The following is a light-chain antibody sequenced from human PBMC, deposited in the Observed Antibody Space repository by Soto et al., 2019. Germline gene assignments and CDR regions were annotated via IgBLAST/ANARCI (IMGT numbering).Light chain of an antibody. J-gene: IGKJ4*01. CDR3: QQYDNRLT. V-gene: IGKV1-33*01. CDR2: DAS. Sequence: DIQMTQSPSSLSASVGDRLTITCQPSQDIRNYLNWYQQNPGQAPKLLIYDASNLETGVPSRFSGSGSGTDFTFTISSLQPEDIATYYCQQYDNRLTFGGGTKVDIK. CDR1: QDIRNY.